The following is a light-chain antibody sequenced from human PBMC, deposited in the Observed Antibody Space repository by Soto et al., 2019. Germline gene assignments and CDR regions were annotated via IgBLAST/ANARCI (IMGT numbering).Light chain of an antibody. J-gene: IGKJ5*01. Sequence: EIVITQSPATLSVSRGERASLSCRDSQSVSRNLAWYQQKPVQAPRLLXYGASTRANGIPARFSGSGSGTDLTLTIDGLQPEDFAVYDCQQSYITPPITFGQGTRLEIK. V-gene: IGKV3-15*01. CDR1: QSVSRN. CDR3: QQSYITPPIT. CDR2: GAS.